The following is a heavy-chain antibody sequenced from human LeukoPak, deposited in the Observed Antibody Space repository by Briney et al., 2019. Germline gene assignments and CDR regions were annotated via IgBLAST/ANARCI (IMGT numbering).Heavy chain of an antibody. V-gene: IGHV3-21*01. Sequence: PGGSLRLSCAASGFTFSSYSMNWVRQAPGKGLEWVSSISSSSSYIYYADSVKGRFTISRDNAKNSLHLQMNSLRAEDTAVYYCARDRTVAIDYWGQGTLVTVSS. CDR2: ISSSSSYI. D-gene: IGHD2-15*01. CDR1: GFTFSSYS. J-gene: IGHJ4*02. CDR3: ARDRTVAIDY.